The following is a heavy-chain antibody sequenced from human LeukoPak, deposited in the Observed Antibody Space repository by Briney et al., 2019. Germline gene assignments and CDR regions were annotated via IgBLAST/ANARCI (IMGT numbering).Heavy chain of an antibody. D-gene: IGHD5-18*01. CDR1: GFTFSDYY. Sequence: GGSLRLSCAASGFTFSDYYMTWIRQAPGNGLEWVSYISSSGSTINYADSVRGRFTISRDNAKNSLYLEMNSLRAEDTAVYYCGRGYSNGPAIDPWGQGTLVTVSS. J-gene: IGHJ5*02. CDR2: ISSSGSTI. V-gene: IGHV3-11*04. CDR3: GRGYSNGPAIDP.